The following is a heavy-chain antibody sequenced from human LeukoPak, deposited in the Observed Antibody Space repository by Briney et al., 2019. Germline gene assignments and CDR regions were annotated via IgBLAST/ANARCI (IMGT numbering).Heavy chain of an antibody. Sequence: ASVKVSCKASGYTFTSYYMHWVRQAPGQGLEWMGIINPSGGSTSYAQEFQGRVTMTRDTSTSTVYMELSSLRSEDTAVYYCARQVRITGTMGGNWFDPWGQGTLVTVSS. CDR2: INPSGGST. J-gene: IGHJ5*02. V-gene: IGHV1-46*01. CDR1: GYTFTSYY. D-gene: IGHD1-7*01. CDR3: ARQVRITGTMGGNWFDP.